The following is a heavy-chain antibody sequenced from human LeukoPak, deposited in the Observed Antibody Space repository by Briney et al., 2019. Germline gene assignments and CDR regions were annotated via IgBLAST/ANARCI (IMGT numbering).Heavy chain of an antibody. CDR2: INAGNGNT. V-gene: IGHV1-3*01. CDR3: ARDLFWDSSGWYTGFDY. D-gene: IGHD6-19*01. CDR1: GYTFTSYA. J-gene: IGHJ4*02. Sequence: ASVKVSCKASGYTFTSYAMHWVRQAPGQRLEWMGWINAGNGNTKYSQKFQGRVTITRDTSASTAYMELSSLRSEDTAVYYCARDLFWDSSGWYTGFDYWGQGTLVTVSS.